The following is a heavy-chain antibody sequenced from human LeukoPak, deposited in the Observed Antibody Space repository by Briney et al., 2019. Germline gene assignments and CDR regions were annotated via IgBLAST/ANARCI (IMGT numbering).Heavy chain of an antibody. V-gene: IGHV3-30*02. J-gene: IGHJ4*02. CDR1: GFSFSNYG. CDR2: TRFDGSSE. D-gene: IGHD3-3*01. Sequence: GGSLRLSCAASGFSFSNYGMHWVRQAPGKGLQWMAFTRFDGSSEHYADSVKGRFTISRDNSKNTLYLQSNSLRLEDTAFYICAKDSIPKSSFWSGYLGDPDYWGQGTLVTVSS. CDR3: AKDSIPKSSFWSGYLGDPDY.